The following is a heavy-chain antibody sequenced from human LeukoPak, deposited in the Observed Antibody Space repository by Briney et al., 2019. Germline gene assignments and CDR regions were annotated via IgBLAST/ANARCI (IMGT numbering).Heavy chain of an antibody. CDR3: ARDSGITGIGS. D-gene: IGHD1-20*01. Sequence: SGNPSCTPSGGTFSSYAIGWVRHAPGQGLEWRGGIIPIFGTANYAQKFQGRVTITTDVSTSTAYMELSSLRSEDTAVYYCARDSGITGIGSWGQGTLVIVSS. CDR1: GGTFSSYA. V-gene: IGHV1-69*05. CDR2: IIPIFGTA. J-gene: IGHJ4*02.